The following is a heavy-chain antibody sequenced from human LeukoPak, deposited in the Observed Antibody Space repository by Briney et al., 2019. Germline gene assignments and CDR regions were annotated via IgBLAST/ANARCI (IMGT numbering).Heavy chain of an antibody. CDR2: IYSGGST. CDR1: GFTVSSNY. V-gene: IGHV3-66*01. CDR3: ASDFDYYGSGSYPNYYFDY. J-gene: IGHJ4*02. D-gene: IGHD3-10*01. Sequence: GGSLRLSCAASGFTVSSNYMSWVRQAPGKGLEWVSVIYSGGSTYYADSVKGRFTISRDNSKNTLYLQMNSLRAEDTAVYYCASDFDYYGSGSYPNYYFDYWGQGTLVTVSS.